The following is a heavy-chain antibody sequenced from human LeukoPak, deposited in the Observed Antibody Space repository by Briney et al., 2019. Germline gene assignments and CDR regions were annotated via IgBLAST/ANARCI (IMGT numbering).Heavy chain of an antibody. Sequence: GGSLRLSCAASGFTFSSYSMNWVRQAPGKGLEWVSSISSSSTYIYYADSLKGRFTISRDNAKNSLYLQMNSLRAEDTAVYYCARDYGGSSPFDYWGQGTLVTVSS. D-gene: IGHD4-23*01. CDR2: ISSSSTYI. V-gene: IGHV3-21*01. CDR3: ARDYGGSSPFDY. CDR1: GFTFSSYS. J-gene: IGHJ4*02.